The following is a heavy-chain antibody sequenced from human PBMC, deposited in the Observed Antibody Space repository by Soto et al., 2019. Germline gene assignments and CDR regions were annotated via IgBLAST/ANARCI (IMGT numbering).Heavy chain of an antibody. CDR2: IYYSGRT. J-gene: IGHJ4*02. D-gene: IGHD3-22*01. Sequence: SETLSLTCTVSGGSISSYYWSWIRQPPGKGLEWIGYIYYSGRTNYNPSLKSRVTISVDTSKNQFSLKLSSVTAADTAVYYCARLLDSSGYYYGEIDYWGQGTLVTVSS. CDR3: ARLLDSSGYYYGEIDY. CDR1: GGSISSYY. V-gene: IGHV4-59*08.